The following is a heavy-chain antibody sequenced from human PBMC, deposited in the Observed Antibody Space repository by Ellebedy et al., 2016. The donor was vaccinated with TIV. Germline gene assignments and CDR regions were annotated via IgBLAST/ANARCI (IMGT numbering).Heavy chain of an antibody. CDR1: GGSFSGYY. V-gene: IGHV4-34*01. Sequence: MPSETLSLTCAVYGGSFSGYYWSWIRQPPGKGLEWIGEINHSGSTNYNPSLKSRVTVSVDTSKNQFSLKLSSVTAADTAVYYCARHLNPYCSSTSCYDGEGLYYYYYGMDVWGQGTTVTVSS. CDR2: INHSGST. J-gene: IGHJ6*02. CDR3: ARHLNPYCSSTSCYDGEGLYYYYYGMDV. D-gene: IGHD2-2*01.